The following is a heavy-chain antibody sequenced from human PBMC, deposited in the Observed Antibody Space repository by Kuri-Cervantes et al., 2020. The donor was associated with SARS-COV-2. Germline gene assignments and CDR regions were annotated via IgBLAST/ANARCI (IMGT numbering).Heavy chain of an antibody. CDR1: GFTFSSYS. CDR3: ANHIVGAITRFDY. V-gene: IGHV3-21*04. D-gene: IGHD1-26*01. Sequence: GESLKISCAASGFTFSSYSMNWVRQAPVKGLEWVSSISSSSSYIYYADSVKGRFTISRDNAKNSLYLEMNSLRAEDTAVYYCANHIVGAITRFDYWGQGTLVTVSS. CDR2: ISSSSSYI. J-gene: IGHJ4*02.